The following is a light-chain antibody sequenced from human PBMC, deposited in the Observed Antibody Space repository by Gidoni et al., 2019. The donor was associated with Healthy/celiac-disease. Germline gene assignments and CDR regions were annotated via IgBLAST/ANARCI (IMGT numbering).Light chain of an antibody. J-gene: IGLJ2*01. V-gene: IGLV2-8*01. CDR3: SSYAGSNNWGPHVV. Sequence: QSALTQPPSASGSPGQSVTISCTGTSSDVGGYNYVSWYQQHPGKAPKLMIYEVSKRPSGVPDRFSGSKSGNTASLTVSGLQAEDEADYYCSSYAGSNNWGPHVVFGGGTKLTVL. CDR1: SSDVGGYNY. CDR2: EVS.